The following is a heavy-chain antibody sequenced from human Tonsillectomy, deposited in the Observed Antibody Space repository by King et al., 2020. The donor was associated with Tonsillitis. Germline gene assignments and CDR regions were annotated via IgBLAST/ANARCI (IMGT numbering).Heavy chain of an antibody. J-gene: IGHJ6*03. CDR2: IGAYNGNT. Sequence: QLVQSGAEVKKPGASVKVSCKASGYTFTSYGISWVRQAPGQGLEWMGWIGAYNGNTNYAQKFQGRVTMTTDTSTTTAYMELRSLRSDDTAVYYCARSGSRKGYYYYMDVWGKGTTVTVSS. V-gene: IGHV1-18*01. CDR1: GYTFTSYG. CDR3: ARSGSRKGYYYYMDV. D-gene: IGHD1-26*01.